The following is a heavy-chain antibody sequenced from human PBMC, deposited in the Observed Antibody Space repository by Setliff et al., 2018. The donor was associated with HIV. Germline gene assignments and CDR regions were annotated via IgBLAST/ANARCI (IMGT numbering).Heavy chain of an antibody. CDR1: GLTFSRYA. D-gene: IGHD1-26*01. Sequence: GGSLRLSCAVSGLTFSRYAVSWVRQAPGEGLEWVASISSSGGYIHYADSVKGRFTISRDNAKNSQYLLMSDLRAEDTAVYYCAAGFTGEPGRSLDYWGQGTPVTVSS. V-gene: IGHV3-21*01. J-gene: IGHJ4*02. CDR2: ISSSGGYI. CDR3: AAGFTGEPGRSLDY.